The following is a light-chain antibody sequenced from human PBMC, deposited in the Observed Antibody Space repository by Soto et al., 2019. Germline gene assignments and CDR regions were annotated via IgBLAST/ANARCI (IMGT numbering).Light chain of an antibody. CDR3: SSYTSSSTLV. Sequence: QSALTQPASVSGSPGQSITISCTGTSSDVGGYNYVSWYQQHPGKVPKLMIYDVSNRPSGVSNRFSGSKSGNTASLTISERQAEDEADYYCSSYTSSSTLVFGGGTKLTVL. CDR1: SSDVGGYNY. V-gene: IGLV2-14*03. J-gene: IGLJ2*01. CDR2: DVS.